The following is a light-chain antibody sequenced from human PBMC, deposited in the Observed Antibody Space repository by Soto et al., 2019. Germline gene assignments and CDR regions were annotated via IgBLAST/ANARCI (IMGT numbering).Light chain of an antibody. V-gene: IGKV1-39*01. J-gene: IGKJ4*01. CDR1: QSIRSY. Sequence: IQLNESPSSLSASVGDRVTITCRASQSIRSYLNWYQQKPGTAPKVLIYAASSLQTGVSSRFTGSGSGTDFTLTIRNMTPEDFATDYCQQTSSPPTFCGGTKVDIK. CDR3: QQTSSPPT. CDR2: AAS.